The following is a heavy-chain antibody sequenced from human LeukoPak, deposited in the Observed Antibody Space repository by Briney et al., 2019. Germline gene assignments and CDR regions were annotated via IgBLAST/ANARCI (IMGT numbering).Heavy chain of an antibody. Sequence: GGSLRLSCAASEFAFSNYAMHWVRQAPGKGLEYVATISGDGGSTYYANSVKGRFTISRDNSKNTVYLQMGSLRAEDMAVYYCARDFTAATANGGFDPWGQGTLVTVSS. CDR2: ISGDGGST. J-gene: IGHJ5*02. D-gene: IGHD6-13*01. V-gene: IGHV3-64*01. CDR1: EFAFSNYA. CDR3: ARDFTAATANGGFDP.